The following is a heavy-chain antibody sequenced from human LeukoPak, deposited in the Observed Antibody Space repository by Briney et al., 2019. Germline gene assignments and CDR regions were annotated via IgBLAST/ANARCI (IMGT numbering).Heavy chain of an antibody. CDR1: GGSFSGYY. V-gene: IGHV4-34*01. CDR2: INHSGST. D-gene: IGHD4-11*01. Sequence: SETLPLTCAVYGGSFSGYYWSWIRQPPGKGLEWIGEINHSGSTNYNPSLKSRVTISVDTSKNQFSLKLSSVTAADTAVYYCARENDYRDWFDPWGQGTLVTVSS. J-gene: IGHJ5*02. CDR3: ARENDYRDWFDP.